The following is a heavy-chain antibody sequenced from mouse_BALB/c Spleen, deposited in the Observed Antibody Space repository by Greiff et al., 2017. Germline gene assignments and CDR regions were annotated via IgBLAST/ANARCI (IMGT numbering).Heavy chain of an antibody. CDR1: GYSFTSYW. Sequence: EVQLQQSGTVLARPGASVKMSCKASGYSFTSYWMHWVKQRPGQGLEWIGAIYPGNSDTSYNQKFKGKAKLTAVTSASTAYMELSSLTNEDSAVYYCTRCLTGTRAMDYWGQGTSVTVSS. V-gene: IGHV1-5*01. CDR2: IYPGNSDT. CDR3: TRCLTGTRAMDY. J-gene: IGHJ4*01. D-gene: IGHD4-1*01.